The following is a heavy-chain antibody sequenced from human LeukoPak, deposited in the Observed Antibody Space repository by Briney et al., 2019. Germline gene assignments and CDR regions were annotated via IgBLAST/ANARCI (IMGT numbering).Heavy chain of an antibody. D-gene: IGHD1-26*01. V-gene: IGHV4-34*01. CDR1: GGSFSGYY. CDR2: INHSGST. Sequence: SETLSLTCAVYGGSFSGYYWSWICQPPGKGLEWIGEINHSGSTNYNPSLKSRVTISVDTSKNQFSLKLSSVTAADTAVYYCARSRAFNSGAFDPWGQGSLVTVSS. CDR3: ARSRAFNSGAFDP. J-gene: IGHJ5*02.